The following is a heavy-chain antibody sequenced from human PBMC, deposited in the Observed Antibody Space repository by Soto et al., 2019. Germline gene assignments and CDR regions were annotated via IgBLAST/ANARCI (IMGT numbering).Heavy chain of an antibody. J-gene: IGHJ4*02. V-gene: IGHV4-59*01. CDR3: ARGGDARWSNFDY. Sequence: PXAILSLIFTVSCDSISGYYWSWIRQPPGKGLEWIGYIYFRGNTNYNPSLKSRVTISVDTSKNQFSLKLSSATAADTAVYYCARGGDARWSNFDYSGQGALVTVS. CDR1: CDSISGYY. CDR2: IYFRGNT. D-gene: IGHD2-15*01.